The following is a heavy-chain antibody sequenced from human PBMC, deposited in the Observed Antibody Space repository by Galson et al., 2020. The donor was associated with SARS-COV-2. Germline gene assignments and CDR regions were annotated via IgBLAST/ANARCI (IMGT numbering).Heavy chain of an antibody. CDR2: INAGNGNT. CDR1: GYTFTSYA. CDR3: ARDLGYSSGWYAPFDY. V-gene: IGHV1-3*01. D-gene: IGHD6-19*01. Sequence: ASVKVSCKASGYTFTSYAMHWVRQAPGQRLEWMGWINAGNGNTKYSQKFQGRVTITRDTSASTAYMELSSLRSEDTAVYYCARDLGYSSGWYAPFDYWDQGTLVTVSS. J-gene: IGHJ4*02.